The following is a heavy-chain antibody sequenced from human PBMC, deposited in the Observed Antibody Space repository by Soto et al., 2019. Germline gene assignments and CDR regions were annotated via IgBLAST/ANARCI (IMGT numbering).Heavy chain of an antibody. CDR3: ARKVGTFFCHYGTDV. Sequence: QVQLVESGGGVVQPGRSLRLSCAASGFTFSSYNMNWVRQAPGKGLEWVTVISFDGSNTYYADTVKGRFTISRDNSKNVEYLQMNSLRVEDTGVYYCARKVGTFFCHYGTDVWGQGTAVTVSS. J-gene: IGHJ6*02. V-gene: IGHV3-30-3*01. CDR2: ISFDGSNT. CDR1: GFTFSSYN. D-gene: IGHD2-21*02.